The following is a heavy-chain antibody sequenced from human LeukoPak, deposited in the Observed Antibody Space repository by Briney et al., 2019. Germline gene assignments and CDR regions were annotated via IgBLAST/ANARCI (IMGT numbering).Heavy chain of an antibody. Sequence: GGSLRLSCAASGFAFSSNTMNWVRQAPGRGLEWVSYISSSGSTIYYADSVKGRFTISRDNAKNSLYLQMNSLRAEDTAVYYCARGTMIAWDAFDIWGQGTMVTVSS. V-gene: IGHV3-48*04. D-gene: IGHD3-22*01. J-gene: IGHJ3*02. CDR3: ARGTMIAWDAFDI. CDR2: ISSSGSTI. CDR1: GFAFSSNT.